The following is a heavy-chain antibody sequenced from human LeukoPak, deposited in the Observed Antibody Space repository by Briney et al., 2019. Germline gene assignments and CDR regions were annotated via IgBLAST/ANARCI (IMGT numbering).Heavy chain of an antibody. V-gene: IGHV3-15*01. CDR1: GFTFSNAW. Sequence: GGSLRLSCAASGFTFSNAWMSWVRQAPGKGLEWVGRIKRKTDGGTIEYTAPVKGRFTISRDDSENTQYLQMNSLKAEDTAVYYCTTYDNSAYYSDYWGQGTLVTVSS. J-gene: IGHJ4*02. D-gene: IGHD3-22*01. CDR2: IKRKTDGGTI. CDR3: TTYDNSAYYSDY.